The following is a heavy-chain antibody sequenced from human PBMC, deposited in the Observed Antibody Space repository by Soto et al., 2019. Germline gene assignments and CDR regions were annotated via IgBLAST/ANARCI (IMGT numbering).Heavy chain of an antibody. D-gene: IGHD3-3*01. Sequence: SETLSLTCTVSGGSISSSSYYWGWIRQPPGKGLEWIGSIYYSGSTYYNPSLKSRVTISVDTSKNQFSLKLSSVTAADTAVYYCARTYYDFFGHGYYFDYWGQGTLVTVSS. V-gene: IGHV4-39*01. CDR3: ARTYYDFFGHGYYFDY. J-gene: IGHJ4*02. CDR1: GGSISSSSYY. CDR2: IYYSGST.